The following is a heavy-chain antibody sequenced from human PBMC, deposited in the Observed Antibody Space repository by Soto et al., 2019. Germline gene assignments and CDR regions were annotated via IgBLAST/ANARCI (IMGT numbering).Heavy chain of an antibody. J-gene: IGHJ4*02. D-gene: IGHD4-17*01. CDR3: ALRSGDQQVCDF. CDR2: ISWDGGTT. Sequence: EVQLVESGGGVARPGGSLRLSCAASGFTFEDHGMSWVRQPPGKGLEWLSDISWDGGTTVYADSVKDRFTVSRHNAMGIPYLQMSRLTPGDTAFYHCALRSGDQQVCDFWGQGALGTFSS. CDR1: GFTFEDHG. V-gene: IGHV3-20*01.